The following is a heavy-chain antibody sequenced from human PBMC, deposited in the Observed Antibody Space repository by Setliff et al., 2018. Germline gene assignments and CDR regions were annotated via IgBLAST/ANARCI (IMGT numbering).Heavy chain of an antibody. CDR2: INRGSGDT. Sequence: GASVKVSCKASGYTFTNYPIHWVRQAPGQRLEWMGWINRGSGDTKYSRKFQGRVTITRDTSASTAYMELSRLTYEDTAVYYCARALGATITHFDYWGQGTLVTVSS. D-gene: IGHD1-26*01. V-gene: IGHV1-3*01. CDR3: ARALGATITHFDY. CDR1: GYTFTNYP. J-gene: IGHJ4*02.